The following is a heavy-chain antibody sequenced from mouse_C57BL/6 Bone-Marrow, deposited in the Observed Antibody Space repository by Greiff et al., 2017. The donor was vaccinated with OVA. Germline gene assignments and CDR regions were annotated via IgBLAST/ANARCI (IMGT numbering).Heavy chain of an antibody. D-gene: IGHD2-5*01. V-gene: IGHV1-53*01. CDR2: INPSNGGT. J-gene: IGHJ2*01. CDR1: GYTFTSYW. Sequence: VQLQQPGTELVKPGASVKLSCKASGYTFTSYWMHWVKQRPGQGLEWIGNINPSNGGTNYNEKFKSKATLTVDKSSSTAYMQLSRLTSEDAAVYYCARRGNYSNYVNYCDYWGQGTTLTVSS. CDR3: ARRGNYSNYVNYCDY.